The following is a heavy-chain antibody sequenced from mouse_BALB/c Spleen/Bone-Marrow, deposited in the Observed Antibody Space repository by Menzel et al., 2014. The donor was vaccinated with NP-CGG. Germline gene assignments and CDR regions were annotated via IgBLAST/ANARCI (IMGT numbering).Heavy chain of an antibody. Sequence: DVKLVESGGGLVKPGGSLKLSCAASGFTFSSYTMSWVRQTPEKRLEWVATISSGGSYTYYPDSVKGRFTISRDNAKNTLYLQMSSPKSEDTAMYYCTRDGKGNYDYAMDYWGQGTSVTVSS. CDR2: ISSGGSYT. V-gene: IGHV5-6-4*01. J-gene: IGHJ4*01. D-gene: IGHD2-1*01. CDR3: TRDGKGNYDYAMDY. CDR1: GFTFSSYT.